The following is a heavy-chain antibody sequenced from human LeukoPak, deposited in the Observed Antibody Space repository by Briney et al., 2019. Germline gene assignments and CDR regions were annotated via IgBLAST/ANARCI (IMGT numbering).Heavy chain of an antibody. CDR3: ARQDLWFGELLPDY. CDR1: GYTFTSYG. J-gene: IGHJ4*02. CDR2: ISAYNGNT. D-gene: IGHD3-10*01. V-gene: IGHV1-18*01. Sequence: ASVKVSCKASGYTFTSYGISWVRRAPGQGLELMGWISAYNGNTNYAQKLQGRVTMTTDTSTSTAYMELRSLRSDDTAVYYCARQDLWFGELLPDYWGQGTLVTVSS.